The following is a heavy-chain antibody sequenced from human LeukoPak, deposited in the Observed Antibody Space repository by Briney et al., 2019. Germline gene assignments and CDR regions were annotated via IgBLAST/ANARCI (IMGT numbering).Heavy chain of an antibody. CDR2: IKDDGNTK. CDR1: GYSFTTYG. CDR3: AQDHTYALHM. D-gene: IGHD2-8*01. J-gene: IGHJ3*02. V-gene: IGHV3-30*02. Sequence: GGSLRLSCAASGYSFTTYGVQWVRQAPGEGLEWVALIKDDGNTKFYADSVKGRFTLSKDNSKNTLYLQMNSLRPEDTAVYYCAQDHTYALHMWGQGTMVTVSS.